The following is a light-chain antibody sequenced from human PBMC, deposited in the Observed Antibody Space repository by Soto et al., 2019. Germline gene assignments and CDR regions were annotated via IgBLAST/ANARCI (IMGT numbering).Light chain of an antibody. CDR2: DAS. CDR1: QSINTY. Sequence: ETVLPQSPATLSLSPGERATLSCRASQSINTYLAWYQQKPGQAPRLLIYDASNRATGIPARFSGSGSGTDFTLTISSLEPEDFAVYYCQQRFTWPSFGPGTKVDVK. V-gene: IGKV3-11*01. J-gene: IGKJ3*01. CDR3: QQRFTWPS.